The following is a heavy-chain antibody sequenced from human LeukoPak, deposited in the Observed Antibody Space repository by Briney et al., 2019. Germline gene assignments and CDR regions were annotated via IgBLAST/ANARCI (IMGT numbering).Heavy chain of an antibody. V-gene: IGHV1-69*06. CDR3: AVWAFDYYGSGSYWPEPHDYYYYGMDV. Sequence: SVKVSCKASGGTFSSYAISWVRQAPGQGLERMGGIIPIFGTANYAQKFQGRVTITADKSTSTAYMELSSLRSEDTAVYYCAVWAFDYYGSGSYWPEPHDYYYYGMDVWGKGTTVTVSS. CDR1: GGTFSSYA. CDR2: IIPIFGTA. J-gene: IGHJ6*04. D-gene: IGHD3-10*01.